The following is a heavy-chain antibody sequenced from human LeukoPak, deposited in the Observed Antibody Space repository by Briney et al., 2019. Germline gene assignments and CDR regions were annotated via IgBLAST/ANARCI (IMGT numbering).Heavy chain of an antibody. Sequence: PSQTLSLTCTVSGGSISSGDYYWSWIRQPPGKGPEWIGYIYYSGSTYYNPSLKSRVTISVDTSKNQFSLKLSSVTAADTAVYYCARVRYYDSSGYYYVAFDIWGQGTMVTVSS. CDR2: IYYSGST. D-gene: IGHD3-22*01. CDR1: GGSISSGDYY. CDR3: ARVRYYDSSGYYYVAFDI. J-gene: IGHJ3*02. V-gene: IGHV4-30-4*08.